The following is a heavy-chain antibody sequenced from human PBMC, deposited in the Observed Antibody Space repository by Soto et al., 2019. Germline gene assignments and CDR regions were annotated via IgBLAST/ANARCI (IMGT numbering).Heavy chain of an antibody. D-gene: IGHD3-3*01. Sequence: GGSLRLSCATSGFTLSSNGMSWVRQAPGKGLDWVSGISGSGRNTYYADSVKGRFTISRDNSKNTLFLQMNSLRAEDTAVYYCARERRPSGTLTIFGVVIAPEDYYYYGMDVWGQGTTVTVSS. J-gene: IGHJ6*02. CDR2: ISGSGRNT. V-gene: IGHV3-23*01. CDR3: ARERRPSGTLTIFGVVIAPEDYYYYGMDV. CDR1: GFTLSSNG.